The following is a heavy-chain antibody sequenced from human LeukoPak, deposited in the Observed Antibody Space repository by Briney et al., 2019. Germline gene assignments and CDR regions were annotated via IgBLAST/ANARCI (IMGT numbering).Heavy chain of an antibody. Sequence: VASVKVSCKASGGTFSSYAISWVRQAPGQGLEWMGRIIPIFGTANYAQKFQGRVTITTDESTSTAYMELSSLRSEDTAVYYCARDRPGLNYYDRVGFDYWGQGTLVTASS. CDR2: IIPIFGTA. D-gene: IGHD3-22*01. CDR1: GGTFSSYA. V-gene: IGHV1-69*05. CDR3: ARDRPGLNYYDRVGFDY. J-gene: IGHJ4*02.